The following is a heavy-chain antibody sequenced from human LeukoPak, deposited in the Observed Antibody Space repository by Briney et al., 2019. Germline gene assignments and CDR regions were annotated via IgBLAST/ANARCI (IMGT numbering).Heavy chain of an antibody. D-gene: IGHD6-19*01. CDR2: IGYDGSNK. V-gene: IGHV3-30*02. J-gene: IGHJ2*01. CDR1: GFTFSSYG. CDR3: AKTGYSSGWLIWYFDL. Sequence: GGSLRLSCAASGFTFSSYGMHWVRQAPGKGLEWVAFIGYDGSNKYYADSVKGRFTISRDNSKNTLYLQMNSLRAEDTAVYYCAKTGYSSGWLIWYFDLWGRGTLVTVSS.